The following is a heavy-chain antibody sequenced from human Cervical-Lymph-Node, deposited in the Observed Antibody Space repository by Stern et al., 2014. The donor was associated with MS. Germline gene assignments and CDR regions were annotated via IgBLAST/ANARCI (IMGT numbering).Heavy chain of an antibody. Sequence: VQLVQSGAEVKKPGDSLKISCKGSEYSFNNFWIGWVRQKPGKGLEWMGMINTEDSETRYSPSFRGQVTISADKSINTTYLQWASLKASDTAMYFCARHVRQVWYFDLLGLGTRVSVSS. J-gene: IGHJ2*01. CDR3: ARHVRQVWYFDL. CDR1: EYSFNNFW. V-gene: IGHV5-51*01. CDR2: INTEDSET.